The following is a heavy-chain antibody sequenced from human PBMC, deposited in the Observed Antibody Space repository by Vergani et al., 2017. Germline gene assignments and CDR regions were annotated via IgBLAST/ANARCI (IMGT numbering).Heavy chain of an antibody. V-gene: IGHV3-43*02. J-gene: IGHJ4*02. Sequence: VQLVESGGGVVQPGRSLRLSCAASGFTFDDYAMHWVRQAPGKGLEWVSLISGDGGSTYYADSVKGRFTISRDNSKNSLYLQMNSLRTEDTALYYCAKDIKNSGGYNYWGQGTLVTVSS. CDR2: ISGDGGST. CDR3: AKDIKNSGGYNY. D-gene: IGHD5-24*01. CDR1: GFTFDDYA.